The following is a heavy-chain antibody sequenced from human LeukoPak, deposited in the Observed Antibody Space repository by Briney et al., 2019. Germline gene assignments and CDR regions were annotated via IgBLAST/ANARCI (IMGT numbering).Heavy chain of an antibody. Sequence: ASVKVSCKASGCTFTTYAMHWVRQAPGQRLEWMGWINAGNGNTKYSQKFQARVTITRDTSASTAYMELSSLRSEDTAVYYCARDPIGSRWPYYFDYWGQGTLVTVSS. V-gene: IGHV1-3*01. D-gene: IGHD6-13*01. CDR2: INAGNGNT. J-gene: IGHJ4*02. CDR3: ARDPIGSRWPYYFDY. CDR1: GCTFTTYA.